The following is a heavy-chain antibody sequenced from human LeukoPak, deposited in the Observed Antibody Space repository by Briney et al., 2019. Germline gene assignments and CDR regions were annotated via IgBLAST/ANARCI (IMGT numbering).Heavy chain of an antibody. Sequence: TGGSLRLSCAASGFTFSGSAMHWVRQAPGKGLEWVSGIHPGDNTYYADSVKGRFTISRDNSKNTVYLQMNSLRAEDTAVYHCARGASYYDYWGQGTLVTVSS. D-gene: IGHD3-10*01. CDR1: GFTFSGSA. CDR3: ARGASYYDY. V-gene: IGHV3-53*01. CDR2: IHPGDNT. J-gene: IGHJ4*02.